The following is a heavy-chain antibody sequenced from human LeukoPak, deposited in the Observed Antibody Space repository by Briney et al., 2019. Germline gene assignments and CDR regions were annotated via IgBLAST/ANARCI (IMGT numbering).Heavy chain of an antibody. CDR1: GFTVSSNY. D-gene: IGHD3-22*01. J-gene: IGHJ4*01. CDR3: AKEAGHSSGYYYFDY. CDR2: IYSGGST. Sequence: GGSLRLSCAASGFTVSSNYMSWVRQAPGKGLEWVSVIYSGGSTYYADSVKGRFTISRDNSKNTLYLQMNSLRAEDTAVYYCAKEAGHSSGYYYFDYWGQGTLVTVSS. V-gene: IGHV3-66*01.